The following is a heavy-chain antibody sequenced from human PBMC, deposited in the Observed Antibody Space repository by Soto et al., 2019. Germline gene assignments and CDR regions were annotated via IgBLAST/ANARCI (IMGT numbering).Heavy chain of an antibody. CDR2: IYYSGST. J-gene: IGHJ6*03. CDR1: GGSISSYY. D-gene: IGHD4-17*01. CDR3: ERGPSTVSYRRYYYYSYMDV. V-gene: IGHV4-59*01. Sequence: QVQLQESGPGLVKPSETLSLTCTVSGGSISSYYWSWIRQPPGKGLEWIVYIYYSGSTNYNPALNSRVPISVDTSKNQFSLNLSSVTAADTVVYYWERGPSTVSYRRYYYYSYMDVWGKGTTVTVSS.